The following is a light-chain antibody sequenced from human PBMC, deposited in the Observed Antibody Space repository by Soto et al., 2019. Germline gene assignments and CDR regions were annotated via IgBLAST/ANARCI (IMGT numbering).Light chain of an antibody. CDR1: GSDVRTYNL. Sequence: QSVLTQPASVSGSPGQSITISCTVTGSDVRTYNLVSWYQQHPGKVPKLIIYEASKRPSGVSNRFSGSQPGNTASLTVSGLQAEDEADYYCCSYAGDKTSVLGSGTKVTVL. J-gene: IGLJ1*01. V-gene: IGLV2-23*01. CDR2: EAS. CDR3: CSYAGDKTSV.